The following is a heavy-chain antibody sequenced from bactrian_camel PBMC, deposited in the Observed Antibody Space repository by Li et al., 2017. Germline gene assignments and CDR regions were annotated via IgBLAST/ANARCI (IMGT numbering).Heavy chain of an antibody. Sequence: HEQLVESGGGSVQAGGSLTLSCSASGFTDPSYCVGWIRQAPGKSREGVAAMNRDGTLSHARSLKGRFTISRDNGKNTLSLQMTALKPEDTAVYYCAFAVVGGGLWYDTYEYHYWGQGTQVTVS. CDR2: MNRDGTLS. V-gene: IGHV3S26*01. CDR1: GFTDPSYC. J-gene: IGHJ4*01. CDR3: AFAVVGGGLWYDTYEYHY. D-gene: IGHD5*01.